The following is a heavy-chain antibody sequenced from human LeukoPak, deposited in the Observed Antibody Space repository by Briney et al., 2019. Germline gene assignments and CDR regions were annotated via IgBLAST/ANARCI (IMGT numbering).Heavy chain of an antibody. CDR3: ARDWYYDSSGYESVPGY. CDR2: ISWDGGTI. J-gene: IGHJ4*02. CDR1: GFTFEHYT. V-gene: IGHV3-43*01. D-gene: IGHD3-22*01. Sequence: GGSLRLSCAASGFTFEHYTMHWVRQIPGKGLEWASLISWDGGTISYADSVKGRFTISRDNSKNTLYLQMNSLRAEDTAVYYCARDWYYDSSGYESVPGYWGQGTLVTVSS.